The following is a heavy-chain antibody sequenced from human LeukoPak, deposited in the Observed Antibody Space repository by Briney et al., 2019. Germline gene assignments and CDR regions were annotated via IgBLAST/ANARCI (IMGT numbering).Heavy chain of an antibody. Sequence: ASVKVSCKASGHTFTGYYMHWVRQAPGQGLEWMGWINPNSGGTNYAQKFQGRVTMTRDTSISTAYMELSRLRSDDTAVYYCARAGDIVVVVAAKDAFDIWGKGTTVTISS. J-gene: IGHJ3*02. V-gene: IGHV1-2*02. D-gene: IGHD2-15*01. CDR1: GHTFTGYY. CDR3: ARAGDIVVVVAAKDAFDI. CDR2: INPNSGGT.